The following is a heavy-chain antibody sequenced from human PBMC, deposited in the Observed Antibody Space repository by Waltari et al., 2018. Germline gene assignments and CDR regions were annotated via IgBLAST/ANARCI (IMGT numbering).Heavy chain of an antibody. CDR3: ARDRSDYYMDV. D-gene: IGHD1-26*01. J-gene: IGHJ6*03. V-gene: IGHV3-53*02. CDR1: GFTVSSNY. Sequence: EVQLVETGGGLIQPGGSLRLSCAASGFTVSSNYMSWVRQAPGKGLEWVSVIYSGGSTYYADSVKGRFTISRDNSKNTLYLQMNSLRAEDTAVYYCARDRSDYYMDVWGKGTTVTVSS. CDR2: IYSGGST.